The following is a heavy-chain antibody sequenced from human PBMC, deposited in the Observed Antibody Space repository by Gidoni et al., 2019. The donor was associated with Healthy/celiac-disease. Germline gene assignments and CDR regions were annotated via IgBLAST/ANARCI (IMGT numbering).Heavy chain of an antibody. J-gene: IGHJ5*02. V-gene: IGHV5-51*03. CDR3: ARDGGGRWWFDP. D-gene: IGHD2-15*01. Sequence: EVQLVQSGAEVKTPGESLKNSCRGYGDSFTSYWIGWVRQMPGNGREWRGSIYPGDYENRYSPSVQGQVTISADKSISTAYLQWSSLKASDTAMYYCARDGGGRWWFDPWGQGTLVTVSS. CDR1: GDSFTSYW. CDR2: IYPGDYEN.